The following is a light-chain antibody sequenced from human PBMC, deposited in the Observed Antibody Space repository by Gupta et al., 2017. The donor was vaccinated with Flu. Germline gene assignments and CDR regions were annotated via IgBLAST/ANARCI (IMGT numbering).Light chain of an antibody. V-gene: IGKV1-5*03. CDR1: QNIFTW. Sequence: DIQMTQSPSSLSASMGDRVTITCRASQNIFTWLAWYQRKPGKVPKLLIYKASNLKSGVPSRFSGSGSGTDFTFTISSLQPDDSATYYGQQYHGSWTSGQGTKVEIK. CDR2: KAS. CDR3: QQYHGSWT. J-gene: IGKJ1*01.